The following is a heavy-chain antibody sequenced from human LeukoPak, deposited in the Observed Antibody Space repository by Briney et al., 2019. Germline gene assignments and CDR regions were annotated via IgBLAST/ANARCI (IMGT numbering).Heavy chain of an antibody. CDR1: GFTFSSYS. Sequence: PGGSLRLSCAASGFTFSSYSMNWVRQAPGKGLEWVSYISSSGSTIYHADSVKGRFTISRDNAKNSLYLQMNSLRAEDTAVYYCARCGYRGGLDYFDYWGQGTLVTVSS. D-gene: IGHD5-12*01. V-gene: IGHV3-48*04. CDR2: ISSSGSTI. CDR3: ARCGYRGGLDYFDY. J-gene: IGHJ4*02.